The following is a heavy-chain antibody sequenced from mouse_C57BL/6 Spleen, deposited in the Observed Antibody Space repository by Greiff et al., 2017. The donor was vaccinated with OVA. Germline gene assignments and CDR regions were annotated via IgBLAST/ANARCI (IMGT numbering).Heavy chain of an antibody. CDR1: GFTFSSYG. CDR2: ISSGGSYT. D-gene: IGHD4-1*01. V-gene: IGHV5-6*02. Sequence: EVKLVESGGDLVKPGGSLKLSCAASGFTFSSYGMSWVRQTPDKRLEWVATISSGGSYTYYPDSVKGRFTISRDNAKNTLYLQMSSLKSEDTAMYYCARQVELGPRYFDVWGTGTTVTVSS. J-gene: IGHJ1*03. CDR3: ARQVELGPRYFDV.